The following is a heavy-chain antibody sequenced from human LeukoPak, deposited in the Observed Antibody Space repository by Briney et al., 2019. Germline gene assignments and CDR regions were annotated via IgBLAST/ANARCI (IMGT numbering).Heavy chain of an antibody. CDR1: GFTISSYA. CDR3: ARDLALRYFDWSPGDY. Sequence: GGSLRVSCAASGFTISSYAMPWVRQDPGKGLEWVAVLSYDGSNKYYADSVKGRFTISRDNSKNTLYLQMNSLRAEDTAVYYCARDLALRYFDWSPGDYWGQGTLVTVSS. V-gene: IGHV3-30-3*01. CDR2: LSYDGSNK. J-gene: IGHJ4*02. D-gene: IGHD3-9*01.